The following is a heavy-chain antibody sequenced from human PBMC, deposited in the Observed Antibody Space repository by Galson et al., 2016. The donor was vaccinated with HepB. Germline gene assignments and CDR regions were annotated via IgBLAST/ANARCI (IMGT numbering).Heavy chain of an antibody. D-gene: IGHD3-10*01. CDR2: LFNDDNT. Sequence: SLRLSCAASGFSVSSNHMGWVRQAPGKGLEWVSVLFNDDNTSHGGSVRGRFTISRENSKNTLFLQMNSLRAEDTAVYYCAGSSRAWGPDGFDIWGQGIMFTVSS. CDR1: GFSVSSNH. J-gene: IGHJ3*02. V-gene: IGHV3-53*01. CDR3: AGSSRAWGPDGFDI.